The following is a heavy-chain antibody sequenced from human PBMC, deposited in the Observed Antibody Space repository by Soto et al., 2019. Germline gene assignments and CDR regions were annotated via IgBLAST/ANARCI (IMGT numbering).Heavy chain of an antibody. Sequence: SVKVSCKASGGTFSSYAISWVRQAPGQGLEWMGGIIPIFGTANYAQKFQGRVTITADESTSTAYMELSSLRSEDTAVYYCARAVYYDSSGPEVARFDYWGQGTLVTVSS. CDR3: ARAVYYDSSGPEVARFDY. D-gene: IGHD3-22*01. CDR2: IIPIFGTA. V-gene: IGHV1-69*13. CDR1: GGTFSSYA. J-gene: IGHJ4*02.